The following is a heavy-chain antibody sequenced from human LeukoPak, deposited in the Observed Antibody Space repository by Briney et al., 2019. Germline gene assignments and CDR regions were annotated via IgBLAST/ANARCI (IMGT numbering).Heavy chain of an antibody. CDR2: INPNSGGT. Sequence: ASVKVSCKASGYSFTSYYTNWVRQAPGQGLEWMGWINPNSGGTNYAQKFQGRVTMTRDTSISTAYMELSRLRSDDTAVYYCARDSGGYYSRGGYYWGQGTLVTVSS. CDR3: ARDSGGYYSRGGYY. D-gene: IGHD3-22*01. J-gene: IGHJ4*02. V-gene: IGHV1-2*02. CDR1: GYSFTSYY.